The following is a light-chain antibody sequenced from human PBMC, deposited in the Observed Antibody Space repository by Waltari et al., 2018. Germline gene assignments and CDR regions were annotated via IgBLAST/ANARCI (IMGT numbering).Light chain of an antibody. V-gene: IGLV2-14*03. CDR3: TSYSTTTTLV. J-gene: IGLJ2*01. Sequence: QSALTQPSSVSGSPGQSITISCTGTSRDVRGYNYVSWYQQHPGKDSKVIIYDVSDRPSGVSNRFSGSKSGNTASLTISGLQAEDEADYYCTSYSTTTTLVFGGGTKVAAL. CDR1: SRDVRGYNY. CDR2: DVS.